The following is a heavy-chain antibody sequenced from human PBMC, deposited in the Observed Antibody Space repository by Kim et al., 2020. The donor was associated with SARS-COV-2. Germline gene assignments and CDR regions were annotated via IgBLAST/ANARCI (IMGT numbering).Heavy chain of an antibody. V-gene: IGHV1-69*13. D-gene: IGHD2-15*01. Sequence: SVKVSCKASGGTFSSYAISWVRQAPGQGLEWMGGIIPIFGTANYAQKFQGRVTITADESTSTAYMELSSLRSEDTAVYYCAAGSEGAVVAATSIAFDIWGQGTMVTVSS. CDR3: AAGSEGAVVAATSIAFDI. CDR2: IIPIFGTA. CDR1: GGTFSSYA. J-gene: IGHJ3*02.